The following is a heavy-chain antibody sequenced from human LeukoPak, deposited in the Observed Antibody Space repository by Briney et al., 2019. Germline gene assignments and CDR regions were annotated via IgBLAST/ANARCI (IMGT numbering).Heavy chain of an antibody. CDR1: GFPFSSYA. CDR2: ISDSGGRT. D-gene: IGHD2-15*01. V-gene: IGHV3-64D*09. CDR3: VRGYSFGPYGMDV. Sequence: GGSLRLSCSASGFPFSSYAMHWVRQGPGKGLEYVSAISDSGGRTYYADSVKGRFTISRDNSKNTLYLQMSSLRAEDTAVYFCVRGYSFGPYGMDVWGQGTTVTVSS. J-gene: IGHJ6*02.